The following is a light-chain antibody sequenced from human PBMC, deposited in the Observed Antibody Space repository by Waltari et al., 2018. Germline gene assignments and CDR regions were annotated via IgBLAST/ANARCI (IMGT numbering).Light chain of an antibody. J-gene: IGKJ1*01. V-gene: IGKV1-17*01. CDR3: LHYNSAPWT. CDR1: QGISNY. CDR2: DAS. Sequence: DIQMTQSPSSLTASVGDRVTITCRASQGISNYVNWYQQKPGKAPKRLIYDASSLQSGVPSRFSGSGSGTVFTLTISSLQPEDFATYYCLHYNSAPWTFGQGTKVELK.